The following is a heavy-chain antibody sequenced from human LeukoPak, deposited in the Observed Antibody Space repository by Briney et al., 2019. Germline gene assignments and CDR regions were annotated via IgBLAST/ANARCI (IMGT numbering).Heavy chain of an antibody. D-gene: IGHD2-15*01. Sequence: SETLSLTCTVSGGSISSSSYYWGWIRQPPGKGPEWIGSIYYSGSTYYNPSLKSRVTISVDTSKNQFSLKLSSVTAADTAVYYCARQPIVVVVAAQGEGFDYWGQGTLVTVSS. V-gene: IGHV4-39*01. CDR1: GGSISSSSYY. CDR2: IYYSGST. CDR3: ARQPIVVVVAAQGEGFDY. J-gene: IGHJ4*02.